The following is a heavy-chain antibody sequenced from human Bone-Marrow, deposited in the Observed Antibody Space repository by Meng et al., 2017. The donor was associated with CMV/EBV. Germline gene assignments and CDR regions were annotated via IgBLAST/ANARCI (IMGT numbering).Heavy chain of an antibody. Sequence: GESLKISCAASGFTFRTYSLNWVRQAPGKGLEWVSFISGSSSYIDYADSVKGRFTISRDNAKNSLYLQMNSLRAEDTAVYYCARDVPRYCSSVTCYPYGMDVWGQGTMVTVSS. CDR3: ARDVPRYCSSVTCYPYGMDV. V-gene: IGHV3-21*01. CDR1: GFTFRTYS. CDR2: ISGSSSYI. D-gene: IGHD2-15*01. J-gene: IGHJ6*02.